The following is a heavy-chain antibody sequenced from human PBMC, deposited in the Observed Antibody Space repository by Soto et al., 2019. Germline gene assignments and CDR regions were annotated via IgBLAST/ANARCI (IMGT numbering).Heavy chain of an antibody. CDR3: ASLNGGRFLDKGDY. Sequence: QVQLRQWGAGLLQPSETLSLTCGVYNGSFMGYYWSWVRQSPGKGLEWIGEINHFGSPNYNPSLKRRVDISIDTSTQQFSLTLRSLTAADTGVYYCASLNGGRFLDKGDYWGQGILVTVSS. V-gene: IGHV4-34*01. CDR1: NGSFMGYY. D-gene: IGHD3-3*01. CDR2: INHFGSP. J-gene: IGHJ4*02.